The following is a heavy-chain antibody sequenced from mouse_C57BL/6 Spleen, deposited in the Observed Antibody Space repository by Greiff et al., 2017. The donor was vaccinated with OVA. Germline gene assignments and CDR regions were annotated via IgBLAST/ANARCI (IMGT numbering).Heavy chain of an antibody. D-gene: IGHD2-4*01. V-gene: IGHV1-69*01. CDR2: IDPSDSYT. J-gene: IGHJ2*01. CDR1: GYTFTSYW. CDR3: ARLGLPTYFDY. Sequence: VQLQQPGAELVMPGASVKLSCKASGYTFTSYWMHWVKQRPGQGLEWIGEIDPSDSYTNYNQKFKGKSTLTVDKSSSTAYMQLSSLTSEDSAVYYCARLGLPTYFDYWGQGTTLTVSS.